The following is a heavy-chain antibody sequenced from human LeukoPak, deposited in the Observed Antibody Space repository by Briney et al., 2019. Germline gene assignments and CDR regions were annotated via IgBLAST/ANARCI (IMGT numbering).Heavy chain of an antibody. CDR3: ARRRAAAGTFALDY. CDR2: IYYSGST. CDR1: GGSISSYY. D-gene: IGHD6-13*01. J-gene: IGHJ4*02. V-gene: IGHV4-59*08. Sequence: KASETLSLTCTVSGGSISSYYWSWIRQPPGKGLEWIGYIYYSGSTNYNPSLKSRVTISVDASKNQFSLKLSSVTAADTAVYYCARRRAAAGTFALDYWGQGILVTVSS.